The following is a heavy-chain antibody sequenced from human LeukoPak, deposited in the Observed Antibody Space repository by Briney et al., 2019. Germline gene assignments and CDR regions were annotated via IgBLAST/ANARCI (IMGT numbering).Heavy chain of an antibody. CDR1: GYTFTSYD. V-gene: IGHV1-8*01. D-gene: IGHD3-10*01. CDR2: MNPNSGDT. Sequence: ASVKVSCKASGYTFTSYDINWVRQATGQGLEWMGWMNPNSGDTGYVQKFLGRVPMTRDTSISTAYMELSSLRSEDTAVYYCARGGFGAGSYSDYWGQGTLVTVSS. J-gene: IGHJ4*02. CDR3: ARGGFGAGSYSDY.